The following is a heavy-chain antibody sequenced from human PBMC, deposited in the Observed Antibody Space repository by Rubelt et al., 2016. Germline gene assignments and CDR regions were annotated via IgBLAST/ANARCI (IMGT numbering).Heavy chain of an antibody. Sequence: QVQLQQWGAGLLKPSETLSLTCAVYGGSFSGYYWSWIRQPPGKVLEWIGEINHSGSTNYNPSLKSRVAYSVDTSKNHFSLTLSSVTAADTGSYYWSTPELRWSDIYYWGHGTLVTVST. CDR1: GGSFSGYY. J-gene: IGHJ4*01. CDR3: STPELRWSDIYY. CDR2: INHSGST. D-gene: IGHD4-23*01. V-gene: IGHV4-34*01.